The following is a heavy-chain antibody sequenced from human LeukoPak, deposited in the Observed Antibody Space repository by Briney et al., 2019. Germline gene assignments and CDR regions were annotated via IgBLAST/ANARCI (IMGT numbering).Heavy chain of an antibody. CDR3: ARDGGANSGKPPDF. CDR2: IWFDGRTK. V-gene: IGHV3-33*01. D-gene: IGHD3-16*01. CDR1: GFTFSSYS. J-gene: IGHJ4*02. Sequence: PGTSLRLSCAASGFTFSSYSMHWVRQAPGKGLEWVAFIWFDGRTKYHAGSVKGRFTISRDNSQSTLFLQLTSLTAEDTALYYCARDGGANSGKPPDFWGQGTLVTVSS.